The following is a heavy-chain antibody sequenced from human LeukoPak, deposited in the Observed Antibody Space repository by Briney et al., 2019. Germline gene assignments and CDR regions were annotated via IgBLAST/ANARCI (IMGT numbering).Heavy chain of an antibody. D-gene: IGHD6-13*01. J-gene: IGHJ4*02. Sequence: ASVKVSCKASGYTFTAYYMHWVRQAPGQGFEWMGWINPNSGGTNYAQKFQGRVTMTTDTSTSTAYMELRSLRSDDTAVYYCAREKGIAAAGTSKDDFDYWGQGTLVTVSS. CDR3: AREKGIAAAGTSKDDFDY. CDR1: GYTFTAYY. V-gene: IGHV1-2*02. CDR2: INPNSGGT.